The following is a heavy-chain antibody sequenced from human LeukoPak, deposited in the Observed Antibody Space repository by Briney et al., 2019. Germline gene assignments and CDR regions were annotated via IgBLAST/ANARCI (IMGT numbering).Heavy chain of an antibody. V-gene: IGHV4-39*01. CDR3: ARLGDFWSGGQDY. J-gene: IGHJ4*02. CDR1: GGSISSSSYY. CDR2: IYYSGST. Sequence: SETLSLTCTVSGGSISSSSYYWGWIRQPPGKGLEWVGSIYYSGSTYYNPSLKSRVTISVDTSKNQFSLKLSSVTAADTAVYYCARLGDFWSGGQDYWGQGTLVTVSS. D-gene: IGHD3-3*01.